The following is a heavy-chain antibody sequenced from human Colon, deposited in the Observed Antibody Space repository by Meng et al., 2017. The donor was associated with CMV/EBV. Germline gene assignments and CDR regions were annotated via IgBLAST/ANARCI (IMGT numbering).Heavy chain of an antibody. CDR3: ARDNFNFDYYYGMDV. CDR1: GFTFSWYS. CDR2: ISSSSSYI. J-gene: IGHJ6*02. Sequence: GGSLRLSCVASGFTFSWYSMNWVRQAPGKGLEWVSSISSSSSYIYYADSVKGRFTISRDDAKNSLFLQMNSLRAEDTAVYYCARDNFNFDYYYGMDVWGQGTTVTVSS. V-gene: IGHV3-21*01. D-gene: IGHD1-1*01.